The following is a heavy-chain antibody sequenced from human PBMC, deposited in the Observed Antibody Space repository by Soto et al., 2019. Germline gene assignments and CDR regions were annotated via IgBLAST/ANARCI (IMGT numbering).Heavy chain of an antibody. Sequence: GESLKISCAASGFTFSDYYMSWIRQAPGKGLECISYIRSSGSPIYYADSVKGRFTISRDNAENSLYLHMTSLRAEDTAVYYCARAGRKDIVVVEAAAGWDYYMDVWGKGTSVTVSS. J-gene: IGHJ6*03. CDR3: ARAGRKDIVVVEAAAGWDYYMDV. CDR1: GFTFSDYY. D-gene: IGHD2-15*01. V-gene: IGHV3-11*01. CDR2: IRSSGSPI.